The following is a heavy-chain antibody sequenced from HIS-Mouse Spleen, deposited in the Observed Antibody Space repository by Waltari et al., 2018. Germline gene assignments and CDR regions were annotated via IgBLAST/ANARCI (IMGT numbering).Heavy chain of an antibody. V-gene: IGHV4-39*07. CDR3: AREIPYSSSWYDWYFDL. CDR1: GGSISSSSYY. CDR2: IYYSGST. D-gene: IGHD6-13*01. J-gene: IGHJ2*01. Sequence: QLQLQESGPGLVKPSETLSLTGTVSGGSISSSSYYWAWRRQPPGKGLEWIGSIYYSGSTYYNPSLKSRVTISVDTSKNQFSLKLSSVTAADTAVYYCAREIPYSSSWYDWYFDLWGRGTLVTVSS.